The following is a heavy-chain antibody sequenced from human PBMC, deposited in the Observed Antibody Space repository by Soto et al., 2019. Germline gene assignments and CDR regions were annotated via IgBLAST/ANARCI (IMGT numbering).Heavy chain of an antibody. CDR1: GFTFSSYW. J-gene: IGHJ3*02. CDR2: INSDGSST. Sequence: GESLKISCAASGFTFSSYWMHWVRQAPGKGLVWVSRINSDGSSTSYADSVKGRFTISRDNAKNTLYLQMNSLRAEDTAVYYCARARESRDAFDIWGQGTMVTVSS. D-gene: IGHD3-10*01. CDR3: ARARESRDAFDI. V-gene: IGHV3-74*01.